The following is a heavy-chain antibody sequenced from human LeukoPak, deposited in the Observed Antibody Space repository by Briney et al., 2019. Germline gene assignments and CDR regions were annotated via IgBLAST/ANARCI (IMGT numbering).Heavy chain of an antibody. CDR1: GGSISSYY. Sequence: TSETLSLTCTVSGGSISSYYWSWIQQPPGKGLEWIGYIYYSGSTNYNPSLKSRVTISVDTSKNQFSLKLSSVTAADTAVYYCARIPAGGYYGETRTAFDIWGQGTMVTVSS. CDR3: ARIPAGGYYGETRTAFDI. J-gene: IGHJ3*02. CDR2: IYYSGST. D-gene: IGHD4-17*01. V-gene: IGHV4-59*08.